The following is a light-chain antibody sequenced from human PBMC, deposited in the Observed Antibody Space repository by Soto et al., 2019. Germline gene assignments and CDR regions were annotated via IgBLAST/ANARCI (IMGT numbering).Light chain of an antibody. CDR1: QRISTW. CDR2: KAS. CDR3: QQYNSYSS. V-gene: IGKV1-5*03. Sequence: DIQMTQSPSTLSASVGDRVTITCRASQRISTWLAWYQQKPGKAPKLLIYKASTLESGVPSRFSGSGSGTEFTLTISSLQPDDFVTYYCQQYNSYSSFGQGIKVEIK. J-gene: IGKJ1*01.